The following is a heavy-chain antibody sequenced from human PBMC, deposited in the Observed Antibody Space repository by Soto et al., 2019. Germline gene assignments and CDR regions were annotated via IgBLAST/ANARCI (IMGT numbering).Heavy chain of an antibody. J-gene: IGHJ6*03. V-gene: IGHV1-18*01. Sequence: QVQLAQSGPELKKPGASLEVSCRASGYTFSNYGISWVRQVPGQGLEWMAWISVKNGDTNFAQKFQGRLSVTTDTSTSTAYLNVRSLRSDDTAVYYCARLTTLRSPKYRFYYYMDIWGKGTTVTVSS. CDR1: GYTFSNYG. D-gene: IGHD4-4*01. CDR3: ARLTTLRSPKYRFYYYMDI. CDR2: ISVKNGDT.